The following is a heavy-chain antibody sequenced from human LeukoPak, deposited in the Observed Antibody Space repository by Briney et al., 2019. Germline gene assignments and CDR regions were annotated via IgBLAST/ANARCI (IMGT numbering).Heavy chain of an antibody. CDR3: ARDGEYSSGWYYFDY. D-gene: IGHD6-19*01. J-gene: IGHJ4*02. CDR2: ISYDGSNK. V-gene: IGHV3-30*04. Sequence: GGSLRLSCAASGFTFSSYAMHGVRQAPGKGLGWGAVISYDGSNKYNADSVKGRFTISRDNSKHTLYLQMNSLRAGDTAVYYCARDGEYSSGWYYFDYWGQGTLVTVSS. CDR1: GFTFSSYA.